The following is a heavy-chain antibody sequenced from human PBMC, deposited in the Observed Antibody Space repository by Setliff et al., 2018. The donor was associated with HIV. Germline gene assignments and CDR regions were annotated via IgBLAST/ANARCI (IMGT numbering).Heavy chain of an antibody. CDR3: NIYYYYYMDV. Sequence: SETLSLTCALSGYSISNGYYWGWIRQPSGKGLEWIGSIYYSGNSYYNPSLQSRVTISVDTSKNQFSLKLSSVTAADTAVYYCNIYYYYYMDVWGKGTTVTVSS. CDR2: IYYSGNS. CDR1: GYSISNGYY. V-gene: IGHV4-38-2*01. J-gene: IGHJ6*03.